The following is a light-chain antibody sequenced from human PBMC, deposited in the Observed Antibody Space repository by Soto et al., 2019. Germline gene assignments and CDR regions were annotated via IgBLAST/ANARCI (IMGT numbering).Light chain of an antibody. CDR2: AAS. Sequence: AIRMTQSPSSFSASTGDRVTITCRASQGISSYLAWYQQKPGKAPKLLIYAASTLQSGVPSRFSGSGSGTDFTLSISRLHSEDFATYYCQQYYSYPRTFGQGTKVEFK. CDR1: QGISSY. V-gene: IGKV1-8*01. CDR3: QQYYSYPRT. J-gene: IGKJ1*01.